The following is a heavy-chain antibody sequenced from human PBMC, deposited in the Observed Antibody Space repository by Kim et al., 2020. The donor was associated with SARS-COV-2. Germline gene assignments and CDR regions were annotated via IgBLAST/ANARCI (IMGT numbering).Heavy chain of an antibody. CDR1: GGTFSSYA. D-gene: IGHD3-16*02. V-gene: IGHV1-69*13. J-gene: IGHJ4*02. Sequence: SVKVSCKASGGTFSSYAISWVRQAPGQGLEWMGGIIPIFGTANYAQKFQGRVTITADESTSTAYMELSSLRSEDTAVYYCARTDYVWGSYRYFDYFDYWGQGTLVTVSS. CDR2: IIPIFGTA. CDR3: ARTDYVWGSYRYFDYFDY.